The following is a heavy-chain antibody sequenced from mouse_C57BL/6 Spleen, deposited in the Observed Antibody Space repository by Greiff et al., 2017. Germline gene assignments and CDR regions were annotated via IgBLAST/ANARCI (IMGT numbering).Heavy chain of an antibody. Sequence: QVQLQQSGPELVKPGASVKISCKASGYAFSSSWMNWVKQRPGKGLEWIGRIYPGDGDTNYNGKFKGKATLTADKSSSTAYMQLSSLTSEDSAVYFGASDYGSSPFAYWGQGTLVTVSA. V-gene: IGHV1-82*01. CDR2: IYPGDGDT. J-gene: IGHJ3*01. D-gene: IGHD1-1*01. CDR3: ASDYGSSPFAY. CDR1: GYAFSSSW.